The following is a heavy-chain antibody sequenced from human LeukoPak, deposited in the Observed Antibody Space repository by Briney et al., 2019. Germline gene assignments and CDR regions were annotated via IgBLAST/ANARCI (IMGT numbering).Heavy chain of an antibody. Sequence: TSETLSLTCTVSGGSIRSNYWSWIRQPPGKGLEWIGYMYYSGSTNYNPSLKSRVTISVDTSKNQFSLKLSSVTAADTAVYYCARDKGYCSSTSCRPASYYYYYMDVWGKGTTVTISS. CDR3: ARDKGYCSSTSCRPASYYYYYMDV. D-gene: IGHD2-2*01. CDR2: MYYSGST. J-gene: IGHJ6*03. V-gene: IGHV4-59*01. CDR1: GGSIRSNY.